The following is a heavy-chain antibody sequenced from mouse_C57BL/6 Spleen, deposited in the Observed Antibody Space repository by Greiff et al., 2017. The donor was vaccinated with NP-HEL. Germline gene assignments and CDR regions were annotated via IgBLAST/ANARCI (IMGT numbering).Heavy chain of an antibody. CDR1: GFTFSSYA. V-gene: IGHV5-4*01. J-gene: IGHJ2*01. Sequence: EVKLVESGGGLVKPGGSLKLSCAASGFTFSSYAMSWVRQTPEKRLEWVATISDGGSYTYYPDNVKGRFTISRDNAKNNLYLQMSHLKSEDTAMYYCAREARLRLGDYFDYWGQGTTLTVSS. D-gene: IGHD2-4*01. CDR2: ISDGGSYT. CDR3: AREARLRLGDYFDY.